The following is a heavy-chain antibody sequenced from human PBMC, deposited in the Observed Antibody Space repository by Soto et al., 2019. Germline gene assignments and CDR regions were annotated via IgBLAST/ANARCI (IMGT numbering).Heavy chain of an antibody. Sequence: ASVKVSCKASGYTFASYAISWMRQAPGQGPEWMGWISAYNGNTNYAQKLQGGVTMTTDTSTSTAYMELRSLRSDDTAVYYCAIVVVPAAISYYYGMDVWGQGTTVTVSS. CDR3: AIVVVPAAISYYYGMDV. D-gene: IGHD2-2*01. CDR2: ISAYNGNT. V-gene: IGHV1-18*01. CDR1: GYTFASYA. J-gene: IGHJ6*02.